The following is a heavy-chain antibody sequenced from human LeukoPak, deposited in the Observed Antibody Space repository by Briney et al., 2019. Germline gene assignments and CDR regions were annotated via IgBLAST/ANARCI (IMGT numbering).Heavy chain of an antibody. D-gene: IGHD4-17*01. CDR1: GGSFSGHD. CDR3: ARVPYGDYEVYYMDV. J-gene: IGHJ6*03. V-gene: IGHV4-34*01. Sequence: SEILSLTCAVYGGSFSGHDWTWIRQPPGKGLEWIGEINHSGSTNYNPSLKSRVTISVDTSKNQFSLKLSSVTAADTAVYYCARVPYGDYEVYYMDVWGKGTTVTVSS. CDR2: INHSGST.